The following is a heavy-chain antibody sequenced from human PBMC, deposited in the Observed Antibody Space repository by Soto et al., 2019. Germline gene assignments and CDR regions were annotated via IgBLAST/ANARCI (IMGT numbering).Heavy chain of an antibody. D-gene: IGHD6-6*01. J-gene: IGHJ6*03. CDR3: ARQGLYSSSWSYMDV. CDR2: IYYGGST. V-gene: IGHV4-39*01. CDR1: GGSISSSSYY. Sequence: SETLSLTCTVSGGSISSSSYYWGWIRQPPGKGLEWIGSIYYGGSTYYNPSLKSRVTISVDTSKNQFSLKLSSVTAADTAVYYCARQGLYSSSWSYMDVWGKGTTVTVSS.